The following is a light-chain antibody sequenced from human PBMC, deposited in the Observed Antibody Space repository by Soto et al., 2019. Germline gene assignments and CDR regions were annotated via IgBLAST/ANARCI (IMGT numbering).Light chain of an antibody. V-gene: IGKV3-15*01. CDR2: ATS. CDR3: QQYRDWPLT. J-gene: IGKJ4*01. CDR1: QSVGNN. Sequence: EIVVTQSPATLSVSPGERATLSCRASQSVGNNFAWYQQKPGQAPRLLIFATSTRATGVPARFSGSGSGTEFTLTISSLQSEDFAVYYCQQYRDWPLTFGGGAKVEIE.